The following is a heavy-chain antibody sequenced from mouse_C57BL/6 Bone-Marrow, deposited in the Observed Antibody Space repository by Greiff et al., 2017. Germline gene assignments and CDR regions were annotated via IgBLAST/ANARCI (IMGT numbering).Heavy chain of an antibody. CDR3: ARDKNNYAMDY. CDR2: ISSGSSTI. CDR1: GFTFSDYG. Sequence: DVKLVESGGGLVKPGGSLKLSCAASGFTFSDYGMHWVRQAPEKGLEWVAYISSGSSTIYYADTVKGRFTISRDNAKNTLVLQMTSLRSEDTAMYFCARDKNNYAMDYWGQGTSVTVSS. V-gene: IGHV5-17*01. J-gene: IGHJ4*01.